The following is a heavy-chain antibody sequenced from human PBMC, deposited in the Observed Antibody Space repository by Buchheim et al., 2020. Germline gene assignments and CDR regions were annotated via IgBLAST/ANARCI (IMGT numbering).Heavy chain of an antibody. CDR1: GFTFSSYA. D-gene: IGHD6-19*01. CDR3: ASSSGWQRTPFDY. CDR2: ISYDGSNK. Sequence: QVQLVESGGGVVQPGRSLRLSCAASGFTFSSYAMHWVRQAPGKGLEWVAVISYDGSNKYYADSVKGRFTISADNSTNTLYLQMNSLRAEDTSVYYCASSSGWQRTPFDYWGQGTL. V-gene: IGHV3-30-3*01. J-gene: IGHJ4*02.